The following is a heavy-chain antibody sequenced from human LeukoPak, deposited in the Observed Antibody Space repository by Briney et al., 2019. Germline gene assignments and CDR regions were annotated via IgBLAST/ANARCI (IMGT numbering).Heavy chain of an antibody. D-gene: IGHD6-19*01. CDR2: ISGSGGST. J-gene: IGHJ5*02. CDR3: ANQGYSSGWYRGNWFDP. V-gene: IGHV3-23*01. Sequence: PGGSLRLSCAASGFTFSSYAMSWVRQAPGEGLEWVSAISGSGGSTYYADSVKGRFTISRDNSKNTLYLQMNSLRAEDTAVYYCANQGYSSGWYRGNWFDPWGQGTLVTVSS. CDR1: GFTFSSYA.